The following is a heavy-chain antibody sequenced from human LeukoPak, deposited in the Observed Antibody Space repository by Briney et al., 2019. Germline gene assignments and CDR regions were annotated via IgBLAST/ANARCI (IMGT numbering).Heavy chain of an antibody. J-gene: IGHJ4*02. Sequence: GGSLRLSCAASGFTFSNNWMHWVREAPGKGLVWGSRININGSTTTYADSVKGRFTISRDNAKNTLYLQMSSLRDDDTAVYYCARDIYIRRDSWYDVRTFDSWGQGTLVTVSS. CDR1: GFTFSNNW. CDR3: ARDIYIRRDSWYDVRTFDS. V-gene: IGHV3-74*01. D-gene: IGHD3-3*01. CDR2: ININGSTT.